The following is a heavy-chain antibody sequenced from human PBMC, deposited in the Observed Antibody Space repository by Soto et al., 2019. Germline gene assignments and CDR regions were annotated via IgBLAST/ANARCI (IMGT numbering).Heavy chain of an antibody. CDR1: GFTFSNYG. CDR2: IWYDGSNK. J-gene: IGHJ4*02. Sequence: QVPLVESGGGVVQPGRSLRLSCAASGFTFSNYGMHWVRQAPGKGLEWVAVIWYDGSNKYYADSVKGRFTISRDNSKNMLYLQMNSLRAEDTAVYYCARDSGSYGGARSVKYYFDYWGQGTLVTVSS. V-gene: IGHV3-33*01. CDR3: ARDSGSYGGARSVKYYFDY. D-gene: IGHD1-26*01.